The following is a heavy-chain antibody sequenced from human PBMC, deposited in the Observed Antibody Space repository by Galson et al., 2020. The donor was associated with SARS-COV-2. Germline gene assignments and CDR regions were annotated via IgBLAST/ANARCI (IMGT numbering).Heavy chain of an antibody. V-gene: IGHV3-11*01. CDR1: GFTFSDYY. Sequence: NSGGSLRLSCAASGFTFSDYYMSWIRQPPGKGLEWVSSISSSGSTIYYADSVKGRFTISRDNAKNSLYLQMNSLRAEDTAVYYCARVVGEYYYERSGYRHWENWVDPWGQGTLVTVSS. CDR3: ARVVGEYYYERSGYRHWENWVDP. J-gene: IGHJ5*02. CDR2: ISSSGSTI. D-gene: IGHD3-22*01.